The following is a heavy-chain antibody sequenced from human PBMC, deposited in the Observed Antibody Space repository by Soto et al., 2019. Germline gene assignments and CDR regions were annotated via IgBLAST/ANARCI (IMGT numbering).Heavy chain of an antibody. J-gene: IGHJ6*03. D-gene: IGHD6-6*01. CDR1: GYTFTGYY. CDR2: MNPNSGNT. Sequence: ASVKVSCKASGYTFTGYYMHWVRQATGQGLEWMGWMNPNSGNTGYAQKFQGRVTMTRNTSISTAYMELSSLRSEDTAVYYCARAEYSSSSYYYYYYMDVWGKGTTVTVSS. V-gene: IGHV1-8*02. CDR3: ARAEYSSSSYYYYYYMDV.